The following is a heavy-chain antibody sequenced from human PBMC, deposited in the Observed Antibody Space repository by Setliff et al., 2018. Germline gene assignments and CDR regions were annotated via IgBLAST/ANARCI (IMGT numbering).Heavy chain of an antibody. Sequence: PGESLKISCKGSGYSFTNYWIGWVRQMPGKGLEWMGIIYPLDSDTRYSPSFQGQVTISADKSVSTAYLQWSSLKASDTAIYYCARHRGRAAAGTCFDIWGQGTQVPSPQ. V-gene: IGHV5-51*01. CDR2: IYPLDSDT. J-gene: IGHJ4*02. CDR1: GYSFTNYW. D-gene: IGHD6-13*01. CDR3: ARHRGRAAAGTCFDI.